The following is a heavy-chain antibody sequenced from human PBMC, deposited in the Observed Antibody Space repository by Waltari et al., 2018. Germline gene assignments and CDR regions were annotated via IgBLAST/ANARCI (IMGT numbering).Heavy chain of an antibody. J-gene: IGHJ4*01. CDR2: ISAHDGNT. CDR1: AYTFSTYG. V-gene: IGHV1-18*01. D-gene: IGHD6-19*01. Sequence: QVHLVQSGAEVKTPGASVKVSCKDSAYTFSTYGLTWVRQAPGQGLEWLGWISAHDGNTNYAPSLQDRVTLTTDTSTYTAYMELNSLRPDDTAVYYCATAVGGNMEFDSWGHGSLVTVSS. CDR3: ATAVGGNMEFDS.